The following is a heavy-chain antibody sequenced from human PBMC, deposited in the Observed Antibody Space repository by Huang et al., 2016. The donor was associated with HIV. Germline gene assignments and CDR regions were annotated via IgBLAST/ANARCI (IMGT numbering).Heavy chain of an antibody. J-gene: IGHJ3*02. CDR3: AGGKVTLVGDAFDI. D-gene: IGHD2-21*02. CDR1: GFTFKYYG. Sequence: ELQLLESGGGLVQPGGSLRLSCSGSGFTFKYYGMNWVRQAPGKGLGWVATIAGGGDSAYHADAVKGRFTVSRDNSKSILYLQMNSLRPGDTAVYYCAGGKVTLVGDAFDIWGQGTLVTVSS. V-gene: IGHV3-23*01. CDR2: IAGGGDSA.